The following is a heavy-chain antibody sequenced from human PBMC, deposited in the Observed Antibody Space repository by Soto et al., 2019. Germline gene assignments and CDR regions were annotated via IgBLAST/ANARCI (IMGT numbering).Heavy chain of an antibody. CDR3: ARPLDFWNGYGPFEY. CDR2: IYHSGST. Sequence: SETLSLTCAVYGGSFSCDSWSWSRQPPEKGLEWIGSIYHSGSTNYNPSLKSRVTISLDTSKNQVSLELSSVTAADTAIYYCARPLDFWNGYGPFEYWGQGSVVTVSS. D-gene: IGHD3-3*01. CDR1: GGSFSCDS. V-gene: IGHV4-34*01. J-gene: IGHJ4*02.